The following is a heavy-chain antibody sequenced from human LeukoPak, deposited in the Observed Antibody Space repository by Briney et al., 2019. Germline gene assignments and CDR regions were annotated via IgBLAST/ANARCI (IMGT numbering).Heavy chain of an antibody. J-gene: IGHJ4*02. D-gene: IGHD3-22*01. CDR1: GFTFSSYW. CDR2: INSDGSST. CDR3: ARGGLYYDSSGYGIY. V-gene: IGHV3-74*01. Sequence: PGGSLRLSCEASGFTFSSYWMYWVRQAPGKGLVWVSRINSDGSSTSYADSVKGRFTISRDNAKNSLYLQMNSLRAEDTAVYYCARGGLYYDSSGYGIYWGQGTLVTVSS.